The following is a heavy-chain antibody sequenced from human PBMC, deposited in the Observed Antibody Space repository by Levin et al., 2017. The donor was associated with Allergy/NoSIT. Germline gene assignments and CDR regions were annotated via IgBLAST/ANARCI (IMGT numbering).Heavy chain of an antibody. V-gene: IGHV1-24*01. CDR2: FDPEDGET. CDR1: GYTLTELS. Sequence: GESLKISCKVSGYTLTELSMHWVRQAPGKGLEWMGGFDPEDGETIYAQKFQGRVTMTEDTSTDTAYMELSSLRSEDTAVYYCATVREAVQGAGTSASNWFDPWGQGTLVTVSS. J-gene: IGHJ5*02. D-gene: IGHD6-19*01. CDR3: ATVREAVQGAGTSASNWFDP.